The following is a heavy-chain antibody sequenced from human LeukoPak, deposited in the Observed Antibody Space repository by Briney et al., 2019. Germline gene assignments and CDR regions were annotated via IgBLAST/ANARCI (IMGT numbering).Heavy chain of an antibody. Sequence: GGSLRLSCAASGFTVSTYYMTWVRQAPGKGLECVSVIYSGGSTYYADSVKGRFTVPRDNSKNTLYLQMNSLRAEDTAMYYCARGLGYCTSTACLLPFDYWGQGTLVTVSS. V-gene: IGHV3-53*01. D-gene: IGHD2-8*01. CDR2: IYSGGST. J-gene: IGHJ4*02. CDR3: ARGLGYCTSTACLLPFDY. CDR1: GFTVSTYY.